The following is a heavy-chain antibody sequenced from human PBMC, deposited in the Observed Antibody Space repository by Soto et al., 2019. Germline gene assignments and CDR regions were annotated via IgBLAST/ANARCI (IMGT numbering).Heavy chain of an antibody. CDR2: IIPIFGTA. V-gene: IGHV1-69*06. D-gene: IGHD6-19*01. CDR1: GGTFSSYA. Sequence: QVQLVQSGAEVKKPGSSVKVSCKSSGGTFSSYAISWVRQAPGQGLEWMGGIIPIFGTANYAQKFQGRVTITADKSTITAYMELSSLRSEDTAVYYCARNLQQWLGDAFDIWGQGTMVTVSS. J-gene: IGHJ3*02. CDR3: ARNLQQWLGDAFDI.